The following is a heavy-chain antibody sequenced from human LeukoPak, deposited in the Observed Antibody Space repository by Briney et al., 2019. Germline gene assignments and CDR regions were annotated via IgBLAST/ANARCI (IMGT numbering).Heavy chain of an antibody. CDR1: GFTFSTYA. D-gene: IGHD3-10*01. CDR2: IYSGGST. J-gene: IGHJ4*02. Sequence: GGSLRLSCAASGFTFSTYAVNWVRQAPGKGLEWVSVIYSGGSTYYADSVKGRFTISRDNSKNTLYLQMNSLRAEDTAVYYCARGRITMVFDYWGQGTLVTVSS. V-gene: IGHV3-66*01. CDR3: ARGRITMVFDY.